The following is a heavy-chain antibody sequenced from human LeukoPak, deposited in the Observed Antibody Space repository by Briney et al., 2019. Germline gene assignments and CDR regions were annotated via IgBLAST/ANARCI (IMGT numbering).Heavy chain of an antibody. Sequence: PGGSLRLSCAVSGFTFDDYVMHWVRQAPGKGLEWVSLISGDGGSTYYADSVKGRFTISRDNSKNSLYLQMNSLRTEDTAFYYCSQGQSGSCYLWGQGTLVTVSS. J-gene: IGHJ5*02. CDR1: GFTFDDYV. CDR2: ISGDGGST. D-gene: IGHD2-15*01. CDR3: SQGQSGSCYL. V-gene: IGHV3-43*02.